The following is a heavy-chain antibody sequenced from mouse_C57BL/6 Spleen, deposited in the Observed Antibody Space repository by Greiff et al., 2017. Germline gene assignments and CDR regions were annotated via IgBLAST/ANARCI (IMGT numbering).Heavy chain of an antibody. Sequence: VQLQQPGAELVKPGASVKMSCKASGYTFTSYWITWVKQRPGQGLEWIGDIYPGSGSTNYNEKFKSKATLTVDTSSSTAYMQLISLTSEDSAVYYCARRSFVYGSSLDYWGQGTTLTVSS. D-gene: IGHD1-1*01. CDR2: IYPGSGST. V-gene: IGHV1-55*01. CDR1: GYTFTSYW. CDR3: ARRSFVYGSSLDY. J-gene: IGHJ2*01.